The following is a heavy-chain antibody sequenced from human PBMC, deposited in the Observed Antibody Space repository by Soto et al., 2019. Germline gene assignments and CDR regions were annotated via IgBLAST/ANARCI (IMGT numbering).Heavy chain of an antibody. CDR3: AKDWGVTYDFWSGILDY. V-gene: IGHV3-30*18. Sequence: GGSLRLSCAASGFTFSSYGMHWVRQAPGKGLEWVAVISYDGSNKYYADSVKGRFTISRDNSKNTLYLQMNSLRAEDTAVYYCAKDWGVTYDFWSGILDYWGQGTLVTVSS. CDR2: ISYDGSNK. J-gene: IGHJ4*02. CDR1: GFTFSSYG. D-gene: IGHD3-3*01.